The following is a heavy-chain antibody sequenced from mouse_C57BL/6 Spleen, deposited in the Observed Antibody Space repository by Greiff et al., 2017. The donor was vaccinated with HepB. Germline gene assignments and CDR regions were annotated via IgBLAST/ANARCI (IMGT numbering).Heavy chain of an antibody. Sequence: QVQLQQPGAELVKPGASVKLSCKASGYTFTSYWMQWVKQRPGQGLEWIGEIDPSDSYTNYNQKFKGKATLTVDTSSSTAYMQLSSLTSEDSAVYYCARESVGFAYWGQGTLVTVSA. J-gene: IGHJ3*01. CDR2: IDPSDSYT. CDR3: ARESVGFAY. CDR1: GYTFTSYW. V-gene: IGHV1-50*01.